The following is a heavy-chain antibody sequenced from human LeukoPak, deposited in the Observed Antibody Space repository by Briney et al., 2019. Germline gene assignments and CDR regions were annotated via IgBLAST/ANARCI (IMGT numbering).Heavy chain of an antibody. CDR1: GFTFSSCS. D-gene: IGHD6-13*01. CDR2: ISSSSSYI. V-gene: IGHV3-21*01. Sequence: GGSLRLSCAASGFTFSSCSMNWVRQAPGKGLEWVSSISSSSSYIYYADSVKGRFTISRDNAKNSLYLQMNSLRAEDTAVYYCARDLYSSSWYPQPPFDYWGQGTLVTVSS. J-gene: IGHJ4*02. CDR3: ARDLYSSSWYPQPPFDY.